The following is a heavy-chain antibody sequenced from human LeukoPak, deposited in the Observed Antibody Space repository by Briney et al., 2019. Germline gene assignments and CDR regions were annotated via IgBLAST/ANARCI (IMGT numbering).Heavy chain of an antibody. Sequence: PGGSLRLSCVASGFTFSNFVMSWVRQAPGKGLVWVSRINSDGSSTSYADSVKGRFTISRDNAKNTLYLQMNSLRAEDTAVYYCARAFDSSSWYNIGTWGQGTLVTVSS. CDR2: INSDGSST. D-gene: IGHD6-13*01. CDR3: ARAFDSSSWYNIGT. V-gene: IGHV3-74*01. J-gene: IGHJ5*02. CDR1: GFTFSNFV.